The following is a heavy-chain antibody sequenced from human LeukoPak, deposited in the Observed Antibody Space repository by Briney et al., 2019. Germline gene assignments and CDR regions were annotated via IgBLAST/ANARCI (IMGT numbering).Heavy chain of an antibody. Sequence: GGSLRLSCAASGFTFSSYSMNWVRQAPGKGLEWVSSISSSSSYIYYADSVKGRFTISRDNAKNSLYLQMNSLRAEDTAVYYCARGLSGIVVVPAAPANYYYGMDVWGQGTTVTVSS. CDR2: ISSSSSYI. CDR1: GFTFSSYS. CDR3: ARGLSGIVVVPAAPANYYYGMDV. V-gene: IGHV3-21*01. J-gene: IGHJ6*02. D-gene: IGHD2-2*01.